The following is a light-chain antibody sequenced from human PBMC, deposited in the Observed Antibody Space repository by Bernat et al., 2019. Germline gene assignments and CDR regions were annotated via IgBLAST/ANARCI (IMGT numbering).Light chain of an antibody. CDR1: HDIYNY. CDR2: AAS. CDR3: QQTYTFPLT. Sequence: DIQMTQSPSSVSASVGDRVTITCRASHDIYNYLAWYQRKPGKAPHLLIYAASSLQGGVPSRFRGSASGSNYTLTITSLQHEDLATYYCQQTYTFPLTFGGGTKVEIK. V-gene: IGKV1-12*01. J-gene: IGKJ4*01.